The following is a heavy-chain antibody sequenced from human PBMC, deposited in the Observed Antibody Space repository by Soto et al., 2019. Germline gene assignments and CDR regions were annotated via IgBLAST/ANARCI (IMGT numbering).Heavy chain of an antibody. J-gene: IGHJ6*02. V-gene: IGHV1-69*12. Sequence: QVQLVQSGAEVKKPGSSVKVSCKASGGTFSSYAISWVRQAPGQGLEWMGGIIPIFGTANYAQKFQGRVTITADEXXSXAXVELGSLRSEDTAVYYCAREEYSSSSIRYYYYGMDVWGQGTTVTVSS. CDR1: GGTFSSYA. CDR3: AREEYSSSSIRYYYYGMDV. D-gene: IGHD6-6*01. CDR2: IIPIFGTA.